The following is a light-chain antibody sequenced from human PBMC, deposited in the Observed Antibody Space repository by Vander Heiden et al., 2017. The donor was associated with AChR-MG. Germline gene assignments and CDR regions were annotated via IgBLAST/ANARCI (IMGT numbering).Light chain of an antibody. J-gene: IGKJ2*01. CDR3: QQSDTTPHT. V-gene: IGKV1-39*01. CDR2: DAS. CDR1: HSISTY. Sequence: DIQMTQSPSFLSASVGDRVTITCRASHSISTYLNWYQQKPGKAPNLLINDASRLHSGVPSRFSGSGSGTEFSLTISRLQPEDFGNYFCQQSDTTPHTFGQRTKLEI.